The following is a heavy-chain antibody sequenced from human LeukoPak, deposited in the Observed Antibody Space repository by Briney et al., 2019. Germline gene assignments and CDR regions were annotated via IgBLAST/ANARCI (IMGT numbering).Heavy chain of an antibody. V-gene: IGHV4-30-4*08. J-gene: IGHJ6*03. D-gene: IGHD2-2*02. CDR1: GGSISSGDYY. CDR2: FYYSGST. Sequence: SETLSLTCTVSGGSISSGDYYWSWIRQPPGKGLEWIGYFYYSGSTYYNPSLKSRVTISVDTSKNQFSLKLSSVTAADTAVYYCARDIAVPAAIDYYYMDVWGKGTTVTVSS. CDR3: ARDIAVPAAIDYYYMDV.